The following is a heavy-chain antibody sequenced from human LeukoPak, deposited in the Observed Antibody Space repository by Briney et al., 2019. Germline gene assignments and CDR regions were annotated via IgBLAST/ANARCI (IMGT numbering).Heavy chain of an antibody. CDR1: GFTFSNNW. CDR2: VKKDASEK. V-gene: IGHV3-7*01. J-gene: IGHJ4*02. CDR3: AKKGLPAY. Sequence: GGSLRLSCAASGFTFSNNWMTWVRQAPGKGLEWVASVKKDASEKYYVDSVKGRFTVSRDNARNSLYLQMNSLGAEDTAVYYWAKKGLPAYGGQGTLVTVS.